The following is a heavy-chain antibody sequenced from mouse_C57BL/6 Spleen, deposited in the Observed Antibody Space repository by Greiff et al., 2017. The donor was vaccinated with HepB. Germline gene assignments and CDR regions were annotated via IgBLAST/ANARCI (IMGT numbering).Heavy chain of an antibody. CDR3: AGGIYYDYFAY. V-gene: IGHV1-77*01. CDR1: GYTFTDYY. Sequence: QVQLQQSGAELVKPGASVKISCKASGYTFTDYYINWVKQRPGQGLEWIGKIGPGSGSTNYNEKFKGKATFTADTSSNTAYMQLSSLTTEDSAIYYCAGGIYYDYFAYWGQGTLVTVSA. J-gene: IGHJ3*01. CDR2: IGPGSGST. D-gene: IGHD2-4*01.